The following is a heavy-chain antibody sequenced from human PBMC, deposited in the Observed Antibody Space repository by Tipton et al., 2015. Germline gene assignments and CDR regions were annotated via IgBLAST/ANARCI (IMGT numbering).Heavy chain of an antibody. CDR2: IYYSGGT. CDR3: ARGARYFYAYSRDYYYYNGLDV. Sequence: TLSLTCTVSGGSISSGKYYWSWIRQHPGKGLEWIGYIYYSGGTYYNPSLKSRVTISVDTSKSQFSLKLSSVTATDTAVYYCARGARYFYAYSRDYYYYNGLDVWGQGTTVTVSS. CDR1: GGSISSGKYY. J-gene: IGHJ6*02. D-gene: IGHD3-9*01. V-gene: IGHV4-31*03.